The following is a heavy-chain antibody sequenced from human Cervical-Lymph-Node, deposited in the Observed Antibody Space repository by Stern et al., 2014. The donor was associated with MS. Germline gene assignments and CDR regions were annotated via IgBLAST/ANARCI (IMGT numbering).Heavy chain of an antibody. CDR2: I. CDR3: AKEGPYSSGWYGGDDAFDF. D-gene: IGHD6-19*01. Sequence: EVQLVESGGGLVQPGRSLRLSCAASGFTFDDCSMHWVRQVPGKGLEWVSGIVYADSVKGRFTISRDNAKNSLYLQMNSLRVEDTAFYYCAKEGPYSSGWYGGDDAFDFWGQGTLVTVSS. J-gene: IGHJ3*01. V-gene: IGHV3-9*01. CDR1: GFTFDDCS.